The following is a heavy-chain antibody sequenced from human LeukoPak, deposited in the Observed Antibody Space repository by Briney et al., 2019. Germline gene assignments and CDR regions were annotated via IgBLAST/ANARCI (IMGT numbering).Heavy chain of an antibody. J-gene: IGHJ6*02. Sequence: ASVKVSCKASGYTFTSYDINWVRQATGQGLEWMGWTNPNSGNTGYAQKFQGRVTMTRNTSISTAYMELSSLRSEDTAVYYCARVTFSYGMDVWGQGTTVTVSS. CDR3: ARVTFSYGMDV. CDR2: TNPNSGNT. D-gene: IGHD1-20*01. CDR1: GYTFTSYD. V-gene: IGHV1-8*01.